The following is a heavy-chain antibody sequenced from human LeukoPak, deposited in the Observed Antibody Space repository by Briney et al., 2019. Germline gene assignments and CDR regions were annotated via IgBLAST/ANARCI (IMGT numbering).Heavy chain of an antibody. CDR3: ARLMGANYDFWSGYRKYYYYYYMDV. CDR2: IYFSGST. J-gene: IGHJ6*03. D-gene: IGHD3-3*01. Sequence: SETLSLTCTVSGGSISNYAWSWIRQPPGKGLEWIGYIYFSGSTTYNPSLKSRVTISVDTSKNQFSLNLSSVTAADTAVYYCARLMGANYDFWSGYRKYYYYYYMDVWGKGTTVTVSS. V-gene: IGHV4-59*12. CDR1: GGSISNYA.